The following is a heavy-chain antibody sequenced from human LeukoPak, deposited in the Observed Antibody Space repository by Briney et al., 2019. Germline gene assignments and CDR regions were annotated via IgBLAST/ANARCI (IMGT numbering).Heavy chain of an antibody. CDR3: ARSELLWFGGVNSGFDY. CDR2: INHSGST. Sequence: SETLSLTCAVYGGTFSGYYWSWIRQPPGKGLEWIGEINHSGSTNYNPSLKSRVTISVDTSKNQFSLKLSSVTAADTAVYYCARSELLWFGGVNSGFDYWGQGTLVTVSS. V-gene: IGHV4-34*01. J-gene: IGHJ4*02. CDR1: GGTFSGYY. D-gene: IGHD3-10*01.